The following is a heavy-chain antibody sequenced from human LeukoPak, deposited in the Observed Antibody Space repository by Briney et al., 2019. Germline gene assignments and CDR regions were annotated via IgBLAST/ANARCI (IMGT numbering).Heavy chain of an antibody. J-gene: IGHJ3*02. CDR3: ARRGGSPLGAFDI. D-gene: IGHD2-15*01. V-gene: IGHV4-59*01. Sequence: SETLSLTCTVSGVSISSYYWSWIRQPPGKGLECIGYIFYSESANYNPSLKSRVTISVDTSKSQFSLRLSSVTAADTALYYCARRGGSPLGAFDIWGQGRMVTVSS. CDR2: IFYSESA. CDR1: GVSISSYY.